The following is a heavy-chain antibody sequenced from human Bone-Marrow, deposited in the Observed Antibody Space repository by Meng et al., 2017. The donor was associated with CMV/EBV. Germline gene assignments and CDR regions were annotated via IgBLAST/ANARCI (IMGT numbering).Heavy chain of an antibody. CDR3: AKDIGRATVTLHYYYYGMDF. CDR2: ISWNSGSI. Sequence: SLKISCAASGFTFDDYAMHWVRQAPGKGLEWVSGISWNSGSIGYADSVKGRFTISRDNAKNSLYLQMNSLRAEDTALYYCAKDIGRATVTLHYYYYGMDFWGQGTTVTVSS. V-gene: IGHV3-9*01. D-gene: IGHD4-11*01. J-gene: IGHJ6*02. CDR1: GFTFDDYA.